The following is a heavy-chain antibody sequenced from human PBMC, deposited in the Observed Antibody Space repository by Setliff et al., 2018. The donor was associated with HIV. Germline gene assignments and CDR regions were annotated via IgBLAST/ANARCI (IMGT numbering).Heavy chain of an antibody. CDR3: ARGDRRIIAASGSGWFDP. D-gene: IGHD6-13*01. CDR1: GGSFSVYY. CDR2: INHSGST. V-gene: IGHV4-34*01. Sequence: KPSETLSLTCAVYGGSFSVYYWNWIRQPPGKGLEWIGEINHSGSTNYNPSLKSRLTISVDTSKNQFSLRLGSVTAADTAVYYCARGDRRIIAASGSGWFDPWGQGTLVTVSS. J-gene: IGHJ5*02.